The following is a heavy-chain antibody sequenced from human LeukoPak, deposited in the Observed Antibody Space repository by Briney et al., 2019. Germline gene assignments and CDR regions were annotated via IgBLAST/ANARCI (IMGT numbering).Heavy chain of an antibody. D-gene: IGHD2-2*01. CDR2: IYPSGIT. CDR1: GGSISSYY. Sequence: SETLSLTCTVSGGSISSYYWSWIRQPPGDGLEWIGYIYPSGITNYNPSLKSRGTISVDTSKNQFSLKLSSVTAADTAVYYCARLLRNIVVVPAGSYWYFDLWGRGTLVTVSS. V-gene: IGHV4-4*09. J-gene: IGHJ2*01. CDR3: ARLLRNIVVVPAGSYWYFDL.